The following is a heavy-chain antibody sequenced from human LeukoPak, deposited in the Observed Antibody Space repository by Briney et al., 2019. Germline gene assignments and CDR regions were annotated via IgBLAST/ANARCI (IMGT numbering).Heavy chain of an antibody. CDR3: AREEI. CDR1: RLTFSHYW. Sequence: GGSLRLSCAASRLTFSHYWMSWVRQAPGKGLERVAAINQDGDRTEYVDSVKGRFSISRDSATNSWDLQMSSLRAEDTAVYYCAREEIWGQGTMVTVSS. CDR2: INQDGDRT. J-gene: IGHJ3*02. V-gene: IGHV3-7*01.